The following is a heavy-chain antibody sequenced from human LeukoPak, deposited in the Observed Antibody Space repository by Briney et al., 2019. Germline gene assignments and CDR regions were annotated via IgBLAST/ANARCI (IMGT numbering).Heavy chain of an antibody. Sequence: PSETLSLTCTVSGYSISSGYYWGWIRQPPGKGLEWIGSIYHSGSTYYNPSLKSRVTISVDTSKNQFPLKLSSVTAADTAVYYCARVIGYGLDYWGQGTLVTVSS. CDR2: IYHSGST. J-gene: IGHJ4*02. D-gene: IGHD5-18*01. V-gene: IGHV4-38-2*02. CDR1: GYSISSGYY. CDR3: ARVIGYGLDY.